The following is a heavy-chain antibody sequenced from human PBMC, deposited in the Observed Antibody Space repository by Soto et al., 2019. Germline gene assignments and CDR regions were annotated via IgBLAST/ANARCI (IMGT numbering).Heavy chain of an antibody. D-gene: IGHD3-10*01. Sequence: QMQLQESGPGLVKTSETLSLTCTVSGVYIRSNSYYWGWIRQPPGKGLEWIGSIYYSGSTNYRPSLKSRVTISVDMSRNQFSLALTSVTAADTAVYYCYGGRNWFDSWGQGTLVTVSS. CDR2: IYYSGST. CDR1: GVYIRSNSYY. CDR3: YGGRNWFDS. V-gene: IGHV4-39*01. J-gene: IGHJ5*01.